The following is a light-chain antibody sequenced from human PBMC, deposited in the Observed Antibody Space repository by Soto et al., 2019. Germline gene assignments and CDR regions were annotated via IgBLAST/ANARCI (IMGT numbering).Light chain of an antibody. CDR2: DVT. J-gene: IGLJ1*01. Sequence: QSALTQPRSVSGSPGQSVAISCTGTSSDVGGYNYVSWYQQHPGKAPKLMIYDVTKRPSGVPDRFSASKSGNTASLTISGLQADDEADYYCCSYAGSSTYLFGTGTKVTV. CDR1: SSDVGGYNY. CDR3: CSYAGSSTYL. V-gene: IGLV2-11*01.